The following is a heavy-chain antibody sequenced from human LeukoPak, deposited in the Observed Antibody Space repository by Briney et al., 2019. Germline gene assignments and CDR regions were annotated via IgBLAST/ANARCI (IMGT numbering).Heavy chain of an antibody. Sequence: GGSLRLSCAASGFTFSTYAMSWVRQAPGKGLEWVSGISGSGGSTYYADSEKGRFTISRDNSKNTLYLQMNSLRAEDTAVYYCARSRGPNTFGGVHDYWGQGTLVTVSS. J-gene: IGHJ4*02. CDR2: ISGSGGST. D-gene: IGHD3-16*01. CDR3: ARSRGPNTFGGVHDY. CDR1: GFTFSTYA. V-gene: IGHV3-23*01.